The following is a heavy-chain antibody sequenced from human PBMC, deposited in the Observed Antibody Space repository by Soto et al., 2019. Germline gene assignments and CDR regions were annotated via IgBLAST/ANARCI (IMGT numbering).Heavy chain of an antibody. J-gene: IGHJ5*02. V-gene: IGHV4-30-4*01. CDR3: AAGFCSSSRCHWFDP. Sequence: QVQLQESGPGLVKPSQTLSLTCAVSGDSISSRDHFWSWIRQSPGRGLDWIGYMSYSGDTSYNASLKSRVTISMDTSKNQFSLKLTSVTAADTAVYYCAAGFCSSSRCHWFDPWGQGTLVTVSS. CDR2: MSYSGDT. D-gene: IGHD2-2*01. CDR1: GDSISSRDHF.